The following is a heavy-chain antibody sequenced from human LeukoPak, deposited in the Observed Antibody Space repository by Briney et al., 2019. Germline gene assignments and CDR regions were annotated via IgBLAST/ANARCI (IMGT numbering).Heavy chain of an antibody. CDR1: GGSFSGYY. J-gene: IGHJ4*02. V-gene: IGHV4-34*01. Sequence: SETLSLTCAVYGGSFSGYYWSWIRQPPGKGLEWIGEINHSGSTNYNPSLKSRVTISVDTSKNQFSLKLSSVTAADTAVYYCAGIRDGYNMVDYWGEGTLVTVSS. CDR3: AGIRDGYNMVDY. D-gene: IGHD5-24*01. CDR2: INHSGST.